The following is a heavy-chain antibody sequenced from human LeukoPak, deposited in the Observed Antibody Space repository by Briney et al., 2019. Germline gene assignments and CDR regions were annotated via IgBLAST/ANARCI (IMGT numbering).Heavy chain of an antibody. CDR3: QGRAMVTNDY. J-gene: IGHJ4*02. V-gene: IGHV3-30-3*01. D-gene: IGHD5-18*01. CDR2: ISYDGSNK. Sequence: PGGSLRLSCAASGFTFSSYAMQWVRQAPGKGLEWVAVISYDGSNKYYADSVKGRFTISRDNSKNTLYLQMDSLRAEDTAVYYCQGRAMVTNDYWGQGTLVTVSS. CDR1: GFTFSSYA.